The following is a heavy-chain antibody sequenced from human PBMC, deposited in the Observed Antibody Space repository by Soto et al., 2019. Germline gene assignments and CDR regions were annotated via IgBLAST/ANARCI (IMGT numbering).Heavy chain of an antibody. Sequence: EVQLVESGGGLVQPGGSLRLSCAASGVTVSSNYMSWAPGKGLEWVSVIYSGGSTYYADSVKGRFTISRDNSKNTLYLQMNSLRAEDTAVYYCARHGYNYGGGYFDYWGQGTLVTVSS. V-gene: IGHV3-66*04. CDR3: ARHGYNYGGGYFDY. J-gene: IGHJ4*02. CDR2: IYSGGST. D-gene: IGHD5-18*01. CDR1: GVTVSSNY.